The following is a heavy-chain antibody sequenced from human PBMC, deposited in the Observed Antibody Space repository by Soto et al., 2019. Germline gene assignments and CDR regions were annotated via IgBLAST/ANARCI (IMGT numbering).Heavy chain of an antibody. V-gene: IGHV3-30-3*01. J-gene: IGHJ4*02. Sequence: QVQLVESGGGVVQPGRSLRLSCAASGFTFSSYAMHWVRQAPGKGLEWVAVISYDGSNKYYADSVKGRFTISRDNSKNTLYLQMNTLTAEDTAVYYCARDPMGRYYGSGSYYFVYWGQGTLVTVSS. CDR3: ARDPMGRYYGSGSYYFVY. CDR2: ISYDGSNK. D-gene: IGHD3-10*01. CDR1: GFTFSSYA.